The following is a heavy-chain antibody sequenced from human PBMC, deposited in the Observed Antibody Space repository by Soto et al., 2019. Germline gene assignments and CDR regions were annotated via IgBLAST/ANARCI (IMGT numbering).Heavy chain of an antibody. CDR2: ISYDGRNK. J-gene: IGHJ4*02. CDR3: AKSNRGAYDTPDF. D-gene: IGHD3-22*01. Sequence: QVQLVESGGGVVQPGRSLRLSCAASGFSLNDYGMHGVRQPPGKGLEWVAVISYDGRNKYYTDSVRGRFTISRDISKGTLYLPMNSLRPDDTAVYYCAKSNRGAYDTPDFWGQGTLVTVSP. CDR1: GFSLNDYG. V-gene: IGHV3-30*18.